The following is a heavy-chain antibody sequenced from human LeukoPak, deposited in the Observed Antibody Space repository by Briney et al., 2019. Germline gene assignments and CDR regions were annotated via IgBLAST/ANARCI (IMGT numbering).Heavy chain of an antibody. CDR1: GYSISSGYY. CDR3: ARGYSGSYYEFWYFDL. Sequence: PSETLSLTCTVSGYSISSGYYWGWIRQPPGKGLEWIGRIYTSGSTNYNPSLKSRVTMSVDTSKNQFSLKPSSVTAADTAVYYCARGYSGSYYEFWYFDLWGRGTLVTVSS. V-gene: IGHV4-38-2*02. CDR2: IYTSGST. D-gene: IGHD1-26*01. J-gene: IGHJ2*01.